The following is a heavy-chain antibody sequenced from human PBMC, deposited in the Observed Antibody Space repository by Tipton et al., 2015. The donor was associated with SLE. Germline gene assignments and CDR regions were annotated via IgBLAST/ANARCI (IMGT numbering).Heavy chain of an antibody. CDR3: ARGLRITIFGVVNRFDY. CDR2: IYHSGST. V-gene: IGHV4-30-2*01. CDR1: GGSISSGGYS. D-gene: IGHD3-3*01. J-gene: IGHJ4*02. Sequence: LRLSCAVSGGSISSGGYSWSWIRQPPGKGLEWIGYIYHSGSTYYNPSLKSRVTISVDRSKNQFSLKLSSVTAADTAVYYCARGLRITIFGVVNRFDYWGQGTLVTVSS.